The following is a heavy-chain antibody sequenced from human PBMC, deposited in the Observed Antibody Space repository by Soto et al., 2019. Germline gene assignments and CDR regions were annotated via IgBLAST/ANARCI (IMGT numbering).Heavy chain of an antibody. J-gene: IGHJ4*02. CDR3: ARDKGYSYGYIRFWYFDY. CDR2: IYYSGST. D-gene: IGHD5-18*01. CDR1: GGSISSYY. V-gene: IGHV4-59*01. Sequence: SETLSLTCTVSGGSISSYYWSWIRQPPGKGLEWIGYIYYSGSTNYNPSLKSRVTISVDTSKNQLSLKLSSVTAADTAVYYCARDKGYSYGYIRFWYFDYWGQGTLVTVSS.